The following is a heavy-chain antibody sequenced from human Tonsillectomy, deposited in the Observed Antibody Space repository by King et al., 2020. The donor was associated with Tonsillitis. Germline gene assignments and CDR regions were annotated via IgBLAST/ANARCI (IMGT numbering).Heavy chain of an antibody. V-gene: IGHV4-34*01. J-gene: IGHJ4*02. Sequence: VQLQQWGAGLLKPSETLSLTCAGYGGSFSGYYWSWIRQPPGKGLEWGGEINHSGSTNYNPALKSPVTISGETSKDQFSLKLRSLTAADTGVDYCARGGGVLRFLEWLSSTYYFDYWGQGTLVTVSS. CDR1: GGSFSGYY. CDR2: INHSGST. CDR3: ARGGGVLRFLEWLSSTYYFDY. D-gene: IGHD3-3*01.